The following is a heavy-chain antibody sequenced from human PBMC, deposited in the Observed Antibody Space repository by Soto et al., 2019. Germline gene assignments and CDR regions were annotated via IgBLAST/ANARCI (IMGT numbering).Heavy chain of an antibody. CDR3: ARAGGTTVTGLWHFDS. CDR2: IWYDGTQK. CDR1: GFTFNTYS. Sequence: QVQLEESGGGVVQPGRSLRLSCEPSGFTFNTYSMHWVRQPPGKGLEWLAAIWYDGTQKYYADSVKGRFIISRDNSKKTMYLEMNSLRAEDTAVYYCARAGGTTVTGLWHFDSWGQGTLVTVSS. V-gene: IGHV3-33*01. D-gene: IGHD4-17*01. J-gene: IGHJ4*02.